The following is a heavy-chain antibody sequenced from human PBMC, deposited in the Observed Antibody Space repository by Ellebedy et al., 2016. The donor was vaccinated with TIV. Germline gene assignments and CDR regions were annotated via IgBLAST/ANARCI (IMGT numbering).Heavy chain of an antibody. D-gene: IGHD4-17*01. CDR2: INQDGSVK. Sequence: GGSLRLSCAAPGFTFGSYWMTWVRQAPGKGLEWVANINQDGSVKYYVDSVKGRFTISRDNAKNSLYLQMNSLGADDTAVYYCATDGSYGDYRSPTHAFEIWGQGTMVTVSP. CDR1: GFTFGSYW. V-gene: IGHV3-7*01. J-gene: IGHJ3*02. CDR3: ATDGSYGDYRSPTHAFEI.